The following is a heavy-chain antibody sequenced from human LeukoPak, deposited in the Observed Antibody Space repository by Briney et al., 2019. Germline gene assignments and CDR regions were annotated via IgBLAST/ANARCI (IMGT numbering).Heavy chain of an antibody. CDR3: AKDKMATIIGGSYFDY. V-gene: IGHV3-30*02. J-gene: IGHJ4*02. CDR2: IRYEGSNK. Sequence: PGGSLRLSCAASGFTFSSYGMHWVRQAPGKGREWVAFIRYEGSNKYYADSVKGRFTISRDNSKNTLYLQMNSLRAEDTAVYYCAKDKMATIIGGSYFDYWGQGTLVTVSS. D-gene: IGHD5-24*01. CDR1: GFTFSSYG.